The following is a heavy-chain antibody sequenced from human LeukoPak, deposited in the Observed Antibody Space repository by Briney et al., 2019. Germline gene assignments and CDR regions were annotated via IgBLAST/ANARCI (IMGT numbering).Heavy chain of an antibody. D-gene: IGHD6-13*01. J-gene: IGHJ4*02. Sequence: PGGSLRLSCAASGFTFSSYSMNWVRQAPGKGLEWVSYISSSSSTIYYADSVKGRFTISRDNAKNSLYLQMNSLRAEDTAVYYCARGEWYSSSWGGYYFDYWGQGTLVTVSS. CDR1: GFTFSSYS. CDR3: ARGEWYSSSWGGYYFDY. V-gene: IGHV3-48*04. CDR2: ISSSSSTI.